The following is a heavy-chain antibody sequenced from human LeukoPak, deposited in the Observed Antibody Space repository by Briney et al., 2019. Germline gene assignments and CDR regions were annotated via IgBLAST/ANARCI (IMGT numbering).Heavy chain of an antibody. Sequence: PSETLSLTCTVSGDSIRNYYWSWIRQPPGKGLEWIGYIYYSGSTNFNPSLKSRVTISVDTSKNQFSLKLSSVTAADTAVYYCARDQERTGTTVGMDVWGQGTTVTVSS. D-gene: IGHD1-1*01. CDR3: ARDQERTGTTVGMDV. J-gene: IGHJ6*02. CDR1: GDSIRNYY. CDR2: IYYSGST. V-gene: IGHV4-59*01.